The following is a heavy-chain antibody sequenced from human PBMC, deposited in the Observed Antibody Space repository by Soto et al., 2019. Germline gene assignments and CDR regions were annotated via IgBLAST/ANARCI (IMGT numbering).Heavy chain of an antibody. V-gene: IGHV4-39*01. CDR3: GRHVRMDTGMGRTWFDP. CDR1: GGSISTSSYY. D-gene: IGHD5-18*01. J-gene: IGHJ5*02. Sequence: SETLSLTCTVSGGSISTSSYYWVWIRLPTGQGLVWFGSINYRGSTYYNLSLQSRITISVATTKNSFSLTLTTVTAADTAVYSYGRHVRMDTGMGRTWFDPWGQGTLVTVSS. CDR2: INYRGST.